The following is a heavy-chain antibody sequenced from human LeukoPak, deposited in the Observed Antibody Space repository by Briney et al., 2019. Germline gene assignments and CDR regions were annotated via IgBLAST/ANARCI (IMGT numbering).Heavy chain of an antibody. CDR3: ARIHGAAGSFDI. CDR2: IDSSGSII. J-gene: IGHJ3*02. CDR1: GFTFSSYT. V-gene: IGHV3-48*04. D-gene: IGHD3-10*01. Sequence: GGSLRLSCAASGFTFSSYTMNWVRQAPGKGLQWVSYIDSSGSIIYYADSVKGRFTISRDNAKNSLSLQMNSLRAEDTAVYYCARIHGAAGSFDIWGQGTMVTVSS.